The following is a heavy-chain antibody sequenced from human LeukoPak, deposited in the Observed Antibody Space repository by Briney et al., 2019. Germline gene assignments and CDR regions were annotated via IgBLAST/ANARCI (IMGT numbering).Heavy chain of an antibody. D-gene: IGHD1-26*01. V-gene: IGHV4-30-4*01. CDR3: ASLIVGATSGSFDY. Sequence: NPSQTLSLTCTVSGGLISRIEYYWGWVRQSPVRGLEWLGHIYHTGTTLYSPHLNNRLTLSVDSSKNQFSLTLNSVTAADTAVYYCASLIVGATSGSFDYWGQGTLATVSS. CDR1: GGLISRIEYY. J-gene: IGHJ4*02. CDR2: IYHTGTT.